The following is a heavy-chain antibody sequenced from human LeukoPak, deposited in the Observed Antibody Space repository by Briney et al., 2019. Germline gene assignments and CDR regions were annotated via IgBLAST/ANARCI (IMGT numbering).Heavy chain of an antibody. V-gene: IGHV4-38-2*01. CDR3: ARQTPPGEYSLYRARFNY. D-gene: IGHD5/OR15-5a*01. CDR2: IYHSGST. Sequence: TSETLSLTCAVSGYSISSGYYWGWIRQPPGKGLECIGSIYHSGSTYYNPSLKSRVTISADTSKNQFSLKLTSVTAADTAVYYCARQTPPGEYSLYRARFNYWGQGTLVTVSS. J-gene: IGHJ4*02. CDR1: GYSISSGYY.